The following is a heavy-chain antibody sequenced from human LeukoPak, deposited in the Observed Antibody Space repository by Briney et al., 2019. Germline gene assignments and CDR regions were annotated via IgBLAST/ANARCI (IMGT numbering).Heavy chain of an antibody. J-gene: IGHJ4*02. CDR3: AKEGRCSWYFHEVDY. V-gene: IGHV3-23*01. Sequence: PGGSLRLSCAASGFTFSSYAMSWVRQAPGKGLEWVSDTSVSGSRIYYADSVKGRFTISRDNSKNTLYLQMNSLRAEDTAVYYCAKEGRCSWYFHEVDYWGQGTLVTVSS. D-gene: IGHD6-13*01. CDR1: GFTFSSYA. CDR2: TSVSGSRI.